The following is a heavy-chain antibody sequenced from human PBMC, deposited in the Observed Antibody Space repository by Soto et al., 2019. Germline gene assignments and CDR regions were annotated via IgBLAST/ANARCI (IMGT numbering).Heavy chain of an antibody. CDR3: AKDRQFRSYYESAGHYNN. D-gene: IGHD3-10*01. J-gene: IGHJ4*02. V-gene: IGHV3-23*01. CDR2: ISGSGAIT. CDR1: GFTFKNYD. Sequence: EVQLLESGGGLVQPGGSLRLSCVASGFTFKNYDMRWVRQAPGKGLEWVSGISGSGAITYYADSVRGRFTISRDNSKHTLSLQLNSLRAEDTAIYYCAKDRQFRSYYESAGHYNNWGQGTLVTVSS.